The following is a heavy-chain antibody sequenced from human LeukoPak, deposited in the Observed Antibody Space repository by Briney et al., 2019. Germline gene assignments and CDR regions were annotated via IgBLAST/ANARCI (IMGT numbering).Heavy chain of an antibody. CDR3: AREIDAYYYDSSGYYSY. CDR1: GGTFISYA. V-gene: IGHV1-69*13. CDR2: IIPIFGTA. J-gene: IGHJ4*02. D-gene: IGHD3-22*01. Sequence: SVKVSCKASGGTFISYAISWVRQAPGQGLEWMGGIIPIFGTANYAQKFQGRVTITADESTSTAYMELSSLRSEDTAVYYCAREIDAYYYDSSGYYSYWGQGTLVTVSS.